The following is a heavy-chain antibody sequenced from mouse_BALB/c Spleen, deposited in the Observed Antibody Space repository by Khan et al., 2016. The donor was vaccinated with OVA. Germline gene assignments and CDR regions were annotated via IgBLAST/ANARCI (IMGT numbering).Heavy chain of an antibody. Sequence: VQLQQPGPELVKPGASVKISCKASGYTFTDYYMDWVKQSLGKSLEWIGYIYPNNGGAGYNQKFKTKATLTVDISSSTAYMGLRSVTSEDAAVYHCARAGYGSFAYWGQGTLVTVSA. D-gene: IGHD1-2*01. CDR1: GYTFTDYY. V-gene: IGHV1S29*02. J-gene: IGHJ3*01. CDR2: IYPNNGGA. CDR3: ARAGYGSFAY.